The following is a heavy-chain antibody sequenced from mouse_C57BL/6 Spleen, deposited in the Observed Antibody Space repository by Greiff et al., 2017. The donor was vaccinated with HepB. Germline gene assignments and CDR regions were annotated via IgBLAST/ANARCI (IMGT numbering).Heavy chain of an antibody. CDR3: ARRAVRGYFDY. CDR2: ISSGGSYT. Sequence: EVQRVESGGDLVKPGGSLKLSCAASGFTFSSYGMSWVRQTPDKRLEWVATISSGGSYTYYPDSVKGRFTISRDNAKNTLYLQMSSLKSEDTAVYYCARRAVRGYFDYWGQGTTLTVSS. J-gene: IGHJ2*01. CDR1: GFTFSSYG. V-gene: IGHV5-6*01. D-gene: IGHD2-13*01.